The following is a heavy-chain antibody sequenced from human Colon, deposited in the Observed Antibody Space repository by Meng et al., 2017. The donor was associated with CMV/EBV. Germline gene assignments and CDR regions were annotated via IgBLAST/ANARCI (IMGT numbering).Heavy chain of an antibody. D-gene: IGHD1-26*01. CDR3: AREKTGVGYYYYYYGMDV. V-gene: IGHV3-72*01. J-gene: IGHJ6*02. CDR1: GFTFRRYC. CDR2: TRNKANSYTT. Sequence: GGSLRLSCGGFGFTFRRYCTRWVRQAPGKGLEWVGRTRNKANSYTTEYAASVKGRFTISRDDSKNSLYLQMNSLKTEDTAVYYCAREKTGVGYYYYYYGMDVWGQGTTVTVSS.